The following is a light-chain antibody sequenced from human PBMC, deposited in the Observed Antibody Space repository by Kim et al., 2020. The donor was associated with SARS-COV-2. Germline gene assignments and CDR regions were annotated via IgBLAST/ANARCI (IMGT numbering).Light chain of an antibody. CDR3: QQYLNWPPGA. V-gene: IGKV3-15*01. J-gene: IGKJ4*01. CDR2: GAT. Sequence: VLTQSPGTLSVSPGERATLSCRASQSISGNLAWYQQKPGQAPRLLIYGATTRAPDIPARFSGSGSGTDFTLTISSLQSEDSGLYFCQQYLNWPPGAFGGGTKVEIK. CDR1: QSISGN.